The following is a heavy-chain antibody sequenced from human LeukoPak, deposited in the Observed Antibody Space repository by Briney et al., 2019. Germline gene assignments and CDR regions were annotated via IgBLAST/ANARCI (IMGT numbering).Heavy chain of an antibody. Sequence: PGGSLRLXCAAXGXTFSSYAMSWVXQAPGKGLEWVSAISGSGGSTYYADSVKGRFTISRDNSKNTLYLQMNSLRAEDTAVYYCAKEREQWLVLGVVVYWGQGTLVTVSS. D-gene: IGHD6-19*01. CDR1: GXTFSSYA. V-gene: IGHV3-23*01. CDR3: AKEREQWLVLGVVVY. J-gene: IGHJ4*02. CDR2: ISGSGGST.